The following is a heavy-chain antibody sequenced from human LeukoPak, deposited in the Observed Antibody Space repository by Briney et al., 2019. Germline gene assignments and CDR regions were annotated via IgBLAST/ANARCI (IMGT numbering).Heavy chain of an antibody. Sequence: GGSLRLSCAASGFAFSSYAMTWVRQAPGKGLERVSAISGSGSSTFYADSVKGRFTISRDNSKNTLYLQMNSLRAEDTAVYYCAKGAYDYIEMGYFDYWGQGTLVTVSS. V-gene: IGHV3-23*01. J-gene: IGHJ4*02. CDR2: ISGSGSST. D-gene: IGHD5-12*01. CDR1: GFAFSSYA. CDR3: AKGAYDYIEMGYFDY.